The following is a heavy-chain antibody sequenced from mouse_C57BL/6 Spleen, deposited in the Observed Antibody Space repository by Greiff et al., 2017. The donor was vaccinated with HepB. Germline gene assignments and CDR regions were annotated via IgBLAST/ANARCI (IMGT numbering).Heavy chain of an antibody. CDR3: ARENYYGSIYWYFDV. J-gene: IGHJ1*03. CDR1: GYAFSSSW. V-gene: IGHV1-82*01. Sequence: VQLQQSGPELVKPGASVKISCKASGYAFSSSWMNWVKQRPGKGLEWIGRIYPGDGDTNYNGKFKGKATLTADKSSSTAYMQLSSLTSEDSAVYLCARENYYGSIYWYFDVWGTGTTVTVSS. D-gene: IGHD1-1*01. CDR2: IYPGDGDT.